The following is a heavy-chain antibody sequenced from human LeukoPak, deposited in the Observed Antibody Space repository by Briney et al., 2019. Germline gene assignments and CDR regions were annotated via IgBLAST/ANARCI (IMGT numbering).Heavy chain of an antibody. CDR3: ASNPDLFDY. J-gene: IGHJ4*02. CDR1: GYTFTSYG. Sequence: ASVKVSCKASGYTFTSYGISWVGQAPGQGLEWMGWISAYNGNTNYAQKLQGRVTMTTDTSPTPAYMELRSLRSDDTAVYYCASNPDLFDYWGQGTLVTVSS. CDR2: ISAYNGNT. V-gene: IGHV1-18*01.